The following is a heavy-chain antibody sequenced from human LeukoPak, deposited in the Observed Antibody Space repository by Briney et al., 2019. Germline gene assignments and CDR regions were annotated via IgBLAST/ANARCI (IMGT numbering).Heavy chain of an antibody. J-gene: IGHJ4*02. D-gene: IGHD2-15*01. Sequence: SASPKISCKGSGYSLTSHWIAWVRQMPRKSLERMGIIYPGASDTRYSPSFPGQVTIPSANSISTAYLQWRGLKASDTALSSCARLSMVDQADYFAYSGQGTLVTVSS. CDR1: GYSLTSHW. CDR2: IYPGASDT. CDR3: ARLSMVDQADYFAY. V-gene: IGHV5-51*01.